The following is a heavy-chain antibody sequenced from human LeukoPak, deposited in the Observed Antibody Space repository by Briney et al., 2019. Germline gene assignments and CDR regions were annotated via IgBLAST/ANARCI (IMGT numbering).Heavy chain of an antibody. V-gene: IGHV3-64*01. J-gene: IGHJ4*02. CDR3: ARVGEATAFDY. Sequence: PGGSLRLSCVASGFTFSSYAMHWVRQTPGKGLEYVSGINSNGGSTHYANSVKGRFTISRDNSKHTLYLQMGSLRTEDMAVYYCARVGEATAFDYWGQGTLVTVSS. D-gene: IGHD5-12*01. CDR2: INSNGGST. CDR1: GFTFSSYA.